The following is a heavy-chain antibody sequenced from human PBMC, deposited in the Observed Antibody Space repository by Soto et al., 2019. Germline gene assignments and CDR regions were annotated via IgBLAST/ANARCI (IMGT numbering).Heavy chain of an antibody. CDR1: GFTFRSHS. CDR3: ARENKDVNRSTGISSGFHGMDV. J-gene: IGHJ6*02. V-gene: IGHV3-21*01. CDR2: ISTSSSFI. D-gene: IGHD6-25*01. Sequence: GGSLRLSCEGSGFTFRSHSMNWVRQAPGRGLEWVASISTSSSFIYYGDSVRGRFIISRDNAKNSLDLQMDSLRVEDTAVYYCARENKDVNRSTGISSGFHGMDVWGQGITVTVSS.